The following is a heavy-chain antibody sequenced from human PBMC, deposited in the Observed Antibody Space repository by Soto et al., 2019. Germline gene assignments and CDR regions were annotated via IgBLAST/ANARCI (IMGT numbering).Heavy chain of an antibody. CDR3: AKAKGGSSFDY. V-gene: IGHV3-23*01. CDR1: GFTFGSSA. J-gene: IGHJ4*02. D-gene: IGHD2-2*01. Sequence: EVQLLDSGGGLVQPGGSLRLSCAASGFTFGSSAMGWVRQAPGNGLEWVSSSSSSAGSTYYADSVKGRFTISRDNSKNTLYLQMDSLRAEDTALYYCAKAKGGSSFDYWGQGTLVTVSS. CDR2: SSSSAGST.